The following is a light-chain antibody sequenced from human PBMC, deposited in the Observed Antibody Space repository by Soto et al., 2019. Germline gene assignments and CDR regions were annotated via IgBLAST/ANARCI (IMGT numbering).Light chain of an antibody. CDR1: QSVSSY. J-gene: IGKJ1*01. CDR3: QQRDNWPPTWK. V-gene: IGKV3-11*01. CDR2: DAS. Sequence: EIVLTQSPATLSPSPGERSTLSCSASQSVSSYLAWYQQKPGQAPRLLIYDASNRATGIPARFSGSGSGTEFTLTISSLQPEDFAVYYCQQRDNWPPTWKFGQGTKVDI.